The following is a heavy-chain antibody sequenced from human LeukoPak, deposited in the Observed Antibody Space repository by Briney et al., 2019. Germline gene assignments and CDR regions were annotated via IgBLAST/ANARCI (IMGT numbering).Heavy chain of an antibody. CDR3: ARSRPGFLRYFDY. V-gene: IGHV4-4*02. CDR2: INHSGST. J-gene: IGHJ4*02. CDR1: GGSISSSNW. Sequence: PSETLSLTCAVSGGSISSSNWWSWVRQPPGKGLEWIGEINHSGSTNYNPSLKSRVTISVDTSKNQFSLKLSSVTAADTAVYYCARSRPGFLRYFDYWGQGTLVTVSS. D-gene: IGHD3-3*01.